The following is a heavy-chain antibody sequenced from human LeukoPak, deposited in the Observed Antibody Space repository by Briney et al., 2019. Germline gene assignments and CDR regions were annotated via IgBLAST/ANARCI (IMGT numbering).Heavy chain of an antibody. Sequence: PSETLSLTCTVSGASIGSYFWSWIRQPPGKGLEGIGYIYSSGSTNYNPSLKSRVTISVDTSKKQFYLNVSSVTAADTAVYYCVRHLPDSSVGLEYWGQGTLVTVSS. CDR1: GASIGSYF. V-gene: IGHV4-59*08. J-gene: IGHJ4*02. CDR3: VRHLPDSSVGLEY. CDR2: IYSSGST. D-gene: IGHD2-15*01.